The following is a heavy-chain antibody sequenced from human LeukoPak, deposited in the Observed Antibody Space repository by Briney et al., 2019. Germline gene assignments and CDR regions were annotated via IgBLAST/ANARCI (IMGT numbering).Heavy chain of an antibody. Sequence: GASVKDSCKASRGTFSSYAISSVRQAPGQGLEWMGGIIPIFGTANYAQKFQGRVTITADESTSTAYMELSSLRSEDTAVYYCASTYGSGSYYLYYFDYWGQGTLVTVSS. V-gene: IGHV1-69*13. D-gene: IGHD3-10*01. J-gene: IGHJ4*02. CDR3: ASTYGSGSYYLYYFDY. CDR1: RGTFSSYA. CDR2: IIPIFGTA.